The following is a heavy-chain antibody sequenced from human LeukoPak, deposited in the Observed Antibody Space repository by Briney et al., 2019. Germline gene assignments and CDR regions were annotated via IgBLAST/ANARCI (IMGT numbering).Heavy chain of an antibody. CDR1: GFTVSSNY. Sequence: GGSLRLSCAASGFTVSSNYMSWVRQAPGKGLEWVSVIYSGGSTYYADSVKGRFTISRDNSKNTLYLQMNSLRVEDTAVYYCARDRTDLDAFDIWGQGTMVTVSS. CDR2: IYSGGST. V-gene: IGHV3-66*01. D-gene: IGHD3/OR15-3a*01. CDR3: ARDRTDLDAFDI. J-gene: IGHJ3*02.